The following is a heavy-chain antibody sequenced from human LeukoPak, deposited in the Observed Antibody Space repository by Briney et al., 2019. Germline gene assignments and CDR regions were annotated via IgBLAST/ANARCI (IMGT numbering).Heavy chain of an antibody. J-gene: IGHJ5*02. Sequence: PSETLSLTCTVSGGSISSSSYYWGWIRQPPGKGLEWIGSIYYSGSTYYNPSLKSRVTISVDTSKNQFSLKLSSVTAADTAVYYCASPTGGGYNKNWFDPWGQGTLVTVSS. CDR2: IYYSGST. CDR1: GGSISSSSYY. CDR3: ASPTGGGYNKNWFDP. V-gene: IGHV4-39*01. D-gene: IGHD3-22*01.